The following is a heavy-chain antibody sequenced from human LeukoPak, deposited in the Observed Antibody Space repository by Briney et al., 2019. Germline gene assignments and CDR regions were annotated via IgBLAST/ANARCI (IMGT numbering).Heavy chain of an antibody. D-gene: IGHD4/OR15-4a*01. Sequence: GGSLRLSCAASGFTFDDYAMHWVRQAPGKGLEWVSGISWNSGSIGYADSVKGRFSISRDNAKNSVYLQMNSLRAEDTALYYCAKDSFDAGAYWGQGTLVTVSS. CDR2: ISWNSGSI. CDR3: AKDSFDAGAY. V-gene: IGHV3-9*01. J-gene: IGHJ4*02. CDR1: GFTFDDYA.